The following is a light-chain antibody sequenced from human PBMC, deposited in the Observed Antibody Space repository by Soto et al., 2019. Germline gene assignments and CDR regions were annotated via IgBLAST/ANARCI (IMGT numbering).Light chain of an antibody. CDR1: RDISNY. CDR2: DAS. Sequence: DIQMTQSQSSLSASVGDRVTIPCQASRDISNYLNWYQQKPGKAPKLLIYDASNLETGVPSRFSGSGSGTDFTFTISSLQPEDIATYYCQQYDNLPPYTFGQGTKVEIK. J-gene: IGKJ2*01. V-gene: IGKV1-33*01. CDR3: QQYDNLPPYT.